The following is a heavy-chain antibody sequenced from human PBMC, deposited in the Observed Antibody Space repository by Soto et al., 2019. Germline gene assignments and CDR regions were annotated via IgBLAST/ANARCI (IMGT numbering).Heavy chain of an antibody. J-gene: IGHJ4*02. CDR1: GFTFSSYG. CDR2: ISYDGSNK. D-gene: IGHD2-15*01. Sequence: QVQLVESGGGVVQPGRSLRLSCAASGFTFSSYGMHWVRQAPGKGLEWVAVISYDGSNKYYADSVKGRFTISRDNSKNTLYRHMNSLRAEDTAVYYCAKDRRKVVVASPFDYWGQGTLVTVSS. V-gene: IGHV3-30*18. CDR3: AKDRRKVVVASPFDY.